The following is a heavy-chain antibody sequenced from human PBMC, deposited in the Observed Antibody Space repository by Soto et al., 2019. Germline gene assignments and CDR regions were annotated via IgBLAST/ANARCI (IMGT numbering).Heavy chain of an antibody. V-gene: IGHV1-3*01. CDR3: ARDKMVYYYYGMDV. CDR2: INAGNGNT. J-gene: IGHJ6*02. Sequence: ASVKVSCKASGYTFTSYAMHWVRQAPGQRLEWMGWINAGNGNTKYSQKFQGRVTITRDTSASTAYMELSSLRSEDTAVYYCARDKMVYYYYGMDVWGQGTTVTVS. D-gene: IGHD2-8*01. CDR1: GYTFTSYA.